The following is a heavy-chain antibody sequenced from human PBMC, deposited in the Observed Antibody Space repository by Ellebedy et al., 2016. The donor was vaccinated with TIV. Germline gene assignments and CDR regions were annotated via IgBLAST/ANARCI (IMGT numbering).Heavy chain of an antibody. CDR3: ARYHCPGGICDSFDY. Sequence: MPSETLSLTCTVSGGSISSYYRSWIRQPPGKGLEWIGYIYYSGSTNYNPSLKSRVTISVDTSKNQFSLMLNSVTAADTALYFCARYHCPGGICDSFDYWGQGTLVTVSS. CDR2: IYYSGST. D-gene: IGHD2-8*02. J-gene: IGHJ4*02. V-gene: IGHV4-59*01. CDR1: GGSISSYY.